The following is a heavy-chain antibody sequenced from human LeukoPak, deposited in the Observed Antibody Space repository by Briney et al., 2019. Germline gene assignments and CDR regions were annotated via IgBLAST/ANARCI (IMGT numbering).Heavy chain of an antibody. CDR2: IIPLFTTA. J-gene: IGHJ6*03. V-gene: IGHV1-69*13. CDR1: GGTFSNYG. D-gene: IGHD5-18*01. Sequence: GASVKVSCKASGGTFSNYGISWVRQAPGQGLEWMGGIIPLFTTANYAQKFQGRVTISADESTSTAYMELSSLRSEDTAVYYCASNPIYSYGIYYYYYMDVWGKGTTITISS. CDR3: ASNPIYSYGIYYYYYMDV.